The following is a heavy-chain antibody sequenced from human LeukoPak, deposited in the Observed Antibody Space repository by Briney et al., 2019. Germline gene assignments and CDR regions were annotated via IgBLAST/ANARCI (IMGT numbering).Heavy chain of an antibody. V-gene: IGHV3-23*01. D-gene: IGHD3-10*01. CDR1: GLTFSNYA. CDR3: AKAAAYGSGSYGGGYYFDY. Sequence: GGSLRLSCAASGLTFSNYAMSWVRQAPGKGLEWVAGISGSDASTYYPDSVKGRFTISRDNSKNTLYLQMNSLRAEDTAVYYCAKAAAYGSGSYGGGYYFDYWGQGTLVTVSS. J-gene: IGHJ4*02. CDR2: ISGSDAST.